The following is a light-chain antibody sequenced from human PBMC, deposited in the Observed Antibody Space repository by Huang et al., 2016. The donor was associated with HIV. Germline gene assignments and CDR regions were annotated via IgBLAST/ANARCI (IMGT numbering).Light chain of an antibody. V-gene: IGKV1-39*01. CDR2: GAS. CDR3: QQSYTTPWT. CDR1: QPINSH. Sequence: DIQMTQSPSSLSASLGDRVTITCRASQPINSHLNWYQQKPGKAPQLLIYGASSLQSGAPSRFSCSGSGTDFTLTISSLQPDDFAVYYCQQSYTTPWTFGQGAKVEIK. J-gene: IGKJ1*01.